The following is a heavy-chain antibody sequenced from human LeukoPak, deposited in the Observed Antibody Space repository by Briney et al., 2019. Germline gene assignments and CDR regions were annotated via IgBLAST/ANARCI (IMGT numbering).Heavy chain of an antibody. CDR2: ISYRGST. D-gene: IGHD2-2*01. CDR1: GGSISSSDSH. Sequence: SQTLSLTCTVSGGSISSSDSHWSWIRQSPGKGLEWIGYISYRGSTSYNPSLRSRLTISIDTSQNQFSLKLTSVTAADTAVYYCVRVRTGTSCYDYWGQGTLVTVSP. CDR3: VRVRTGTSCYDY. J-gene: IGHJ4*02. V-gene: IGHV4-30-4*01.